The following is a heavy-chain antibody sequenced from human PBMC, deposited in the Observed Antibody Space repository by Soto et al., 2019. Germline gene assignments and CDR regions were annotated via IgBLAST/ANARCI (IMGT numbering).Heavy chain of an antibody. V-gene: IGHV1-3*01. J-gene: IGHJ4*02. CDR1: GYTLTNYA. D-gene: IGHD6-13*01. CDR3: ARSGQQLKHDY. CDR2: INAGNGNT. Sequence: ASVKVPRQASGYTLTNYAMHWVRQAPGQRLEWMGWINAGNGNTKYSQKFQGRVTITRDTSASTAYMELSSLRSEDTAVYYCARSGQQLKHDYWGQGTLVTSPQ.